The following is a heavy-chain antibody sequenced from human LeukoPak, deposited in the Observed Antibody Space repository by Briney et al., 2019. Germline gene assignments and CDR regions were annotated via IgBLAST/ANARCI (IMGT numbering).Heavy chain of an antibody. J-gene: IGHJ4*02. CDR3: ATSAHIEVGTAPPPDY. CDR1: GFTFNRFG. Sequence: GGSLRLSCATSGFTFNRFGMHWVRQAPGKGLEWVAVIWYDGSNKDYEDSVKGRITISRDNSKNTLYLQMSGLRAEDTAVYYCATSAHIEVGTAPPPDYWGQGTLVTVTS. D-gene: IGHD2-21*02. V-gene: IGHV3-33*01. CDR2: IWYDGSNK.